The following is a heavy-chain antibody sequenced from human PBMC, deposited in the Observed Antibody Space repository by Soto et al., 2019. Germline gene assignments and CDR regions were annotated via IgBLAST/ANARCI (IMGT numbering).Heavy chain of an antibody. V-gene: IGHV4-31*03. J-gene: IGHJ6*02. D-gene: IGHD3-10*01. CDR2: INHRGSL. CDR3: ARELPQRQGRNMDV. Sequence: PSETLSLTCTVTGGSMSXGDQYWXWIRHRPGEGLEWFGYINHRGSLYYNPSLKSRVSMSVDTSKNQFSLNLSSVTAADTAVYYCARELPQRQGRNMDVWGQGTTVTVSS. CDR1: GGSMSXGDQY.